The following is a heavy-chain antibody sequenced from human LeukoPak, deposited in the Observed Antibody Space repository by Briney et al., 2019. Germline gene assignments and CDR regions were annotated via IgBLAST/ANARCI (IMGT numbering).Heavy chain of an antibody. V-gene: IGHV4-30-2*01. J-gene: IGHJ5*02. CDR1: GGSISSGGYY. D-gene: IGHD2-2*01. Sequence: SETLSLTRTVSGGSISSGGYYWSWIRQPPGKGLEWIGYIYHSGSTYYNPSLKSRVTISVDRSKNQFSLKLSSVTAADTAVYYCARGPRAIYCSSTSCYGEGRNGFDPWGQGTLVTVSS. CDR3: ARGPRAIYCSSTSCYGEGRNGFDP. CDR2: IYHSGST.